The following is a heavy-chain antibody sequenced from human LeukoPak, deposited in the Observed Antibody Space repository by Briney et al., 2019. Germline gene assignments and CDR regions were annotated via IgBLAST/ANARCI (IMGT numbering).Heavy chain of an antibody. Sequence: GGSLRLSCAASGFTFSSYAMHWVRQAPGKGLEYVSAISSNGGSTYYANSVKGRFTISRDNSKNTLYLQMGSLRAEDMAVYYCARVNYGSGSYYYYYYMDVWGKGTTVTISS. CDR1: GFTFSSYA. D-gene: IGHD3-10*01. CDR3: ARVNYGSGSYYYYYYMDV. V-gene: IGHV3-64*01. CDR2: ISSNGGST. J-gene: IGHJ6*03.